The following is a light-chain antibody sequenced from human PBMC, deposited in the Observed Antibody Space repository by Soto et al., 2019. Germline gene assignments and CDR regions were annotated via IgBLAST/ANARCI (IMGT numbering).Light chain of an antibody. V-gene: IGKV3-15*01. Sequence: EIVMTQSPATLSVSPGERATLSCRASQSVNRNLAWYQQKPGQTPRLLIYDASSRATGIPARFSGSGSGTDFTLTISSLQSEDFAGCYCQRYNNWPLTFGGGTNVEIK. CDR2: DAS. CDR1: QSVNRN. J-gene: IGKJ4*02. CDR3: QRYNNWPLT.